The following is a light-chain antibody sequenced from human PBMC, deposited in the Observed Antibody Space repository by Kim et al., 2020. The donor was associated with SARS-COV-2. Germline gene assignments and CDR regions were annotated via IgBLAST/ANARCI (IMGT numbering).Light chain of an antibody. V-gene: IGLV6-57*01. CDR1: SGSIASNY. Sequence: NFMLTQPHSVSESPGKTVTISCTRSSGSIASNYVQWYQQRPSSSPTTVIYEDNQRPSGVPDRFSGSIDSSSNSASLTISGLKTEDEADYYCQSYDSSKWVFGGGTKLTVL. J-gene: IGLJ3*02. CDR3: QSYDSSKWV. CDR2: EDN.